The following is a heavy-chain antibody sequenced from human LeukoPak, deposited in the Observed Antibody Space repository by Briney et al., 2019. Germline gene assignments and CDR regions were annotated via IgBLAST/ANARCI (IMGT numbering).Heavy chain of an antibody. D-gene: IGHD3-10*01. CDR3: ATSSICGSGSYHH. V-gene: IGHV4-4*09. J-gene: IGHJ5*02. CDR2: IYNSGST. CDR1: VGSISSYY. Sequence: SETLSLTCTVSVGSISSYYWSWIRQPPGKGVEWTGYIYNSGSTNYNPSLKSRVTISVDTSKNPLSLKLSSVTAADTAVYYCATSSICGSGSYHHWGKGTLVTVSS.